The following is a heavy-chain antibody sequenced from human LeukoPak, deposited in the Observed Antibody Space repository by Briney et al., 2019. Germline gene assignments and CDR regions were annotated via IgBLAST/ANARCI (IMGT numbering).Heavy chain of an antibody. V-gene: IGHV1-46*01. D-gene: IGHD6-19*01. J-gene: IGHJ3*02. CDR1: GYTFTSYY. CDR2: INPSGGST. Sequence: APVKVSCKATGYTFTSYYMHWVRQAPGQGLEWMGIINPSGGSTSYAQKFQGRVTMTRDTSTSTVYMELSSLRSEDTAVYYCARVRSSSSGPPDAFDIWGQGTMVTVSS. CDR3: ARVRSSSSGPPDAFDI.